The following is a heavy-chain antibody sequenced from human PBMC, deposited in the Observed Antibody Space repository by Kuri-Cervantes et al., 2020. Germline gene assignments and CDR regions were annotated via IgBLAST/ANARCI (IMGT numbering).Heavy chain of an antibody. Sequence: GSLRLSCTVSGGSISSSSYYWGWIRQPPGKGLEWIGSIYYSGSTYYNPSLKSRVTISVDTSKNQLSLKLSSVTPADTAIYYCARDGAGLFDDWGQGVLVTVSS. CDR2: IYYSGST. J-gene: IGHJ4*02. CDR3: ARDGAGLFDD. V-gene: IGHV4-39*07. CDR1: GGSISSSSYY. D-gene: IGHD3-16*01.